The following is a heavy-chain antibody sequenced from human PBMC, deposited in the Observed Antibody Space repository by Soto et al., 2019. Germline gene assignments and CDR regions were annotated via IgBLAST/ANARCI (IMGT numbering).Heavy chain of an antibody. CDR1: GDSISSSKW. CDR2: TLHSGDT. D-gene: IGHD6-19*01. J-gene: IGHJ3*01. Sequence: QVQLQESGPGLVKPSGTLSLTCAVSGDSISSSKWWTWVRQPPGKGLEWIGDTLHSGDTNYNPSLKSLIILSVAMSKNPFSMELMSVTAADMAVYYCASRPGWFRHDVWGQGTLVIVSP. V-gene: IGHV4-4*02. CDR3: ASRPGWFRHDV.